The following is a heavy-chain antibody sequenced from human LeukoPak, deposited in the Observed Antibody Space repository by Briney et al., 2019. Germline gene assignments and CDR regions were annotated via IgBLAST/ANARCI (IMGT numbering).Heavy chain of an antibody. CDR2: IYPVNSDT. V-gene: IGHV5-51*01. Sequence: GESLKTSCKGSGYSFTYYWIGWVRQMPRKGLEWMGIIYPVNSDTRHSPSFQGQVTISVDKSISTAYLQWSSLKASDTAMYYCARQDGDGFYYFDYWGQGTLVTVSS. J-gene: IGHJ4*02. CDR3: ARQDGDGFYYFDY. CDR1: GYSFTYYW. D-gene: IGHD5-24*01.